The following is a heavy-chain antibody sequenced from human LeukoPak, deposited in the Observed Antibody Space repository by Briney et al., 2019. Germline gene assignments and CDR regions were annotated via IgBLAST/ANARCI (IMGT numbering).Heavy chain of an antibody. V-gene: IGHV1-18*01. Sequence: ASVKLSCKASGYTFTNYGISWVRHAPGQGPEWMGWISAYNGKTNYAQKVQGRVTMTTDPSTSTAYMELRSLRSDDPAVYYCSTEDLHCSSPNCGDYWGQGTLVTVSS. J-gene: IGHJ4*02. CDR2: ISAYNGKT. CDR3: STEDLHCSSPNCGDY. CDR1: GYTFTNYG. D-gene: IGHD2-2*01.